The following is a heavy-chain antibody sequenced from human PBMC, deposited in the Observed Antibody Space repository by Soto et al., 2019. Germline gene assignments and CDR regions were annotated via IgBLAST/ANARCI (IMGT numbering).Heavy chain of an antibody. CDR3: ASSTLNTRSFHF. CDR1: GGSVATGGTY. J-gene: IGHJ4*02. Sequence: TLALTCSVPGGSVATGGTYWSWARLLPGKGLQWVGYIYYTGAAYYNPALQSRVTISLDTSENQFSLKLTSVTAADTAVYFCASSTLNTRSFHFWGQGRQVTVSS. CDR2: IYYTGAA. D-gene: IGHD3-3*01. V-gene: IGHV4-31*03.